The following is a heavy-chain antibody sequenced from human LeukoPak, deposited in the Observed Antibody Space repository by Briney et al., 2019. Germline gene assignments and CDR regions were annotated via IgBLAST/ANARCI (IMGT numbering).Heavy chain of an antibody. J-gene: IGHJ6*03. CDR3: AREDPYNSYYYYYMDV. CDR2: IHPSTGNP. CDR1: GYTFTNYA. D-gene: IGHD1-1*01. V-gene: IGHV7-4-1*02. Sequence: GASVKVSCKASGYTFTNYAMNWVRQAPGQGLEWMGWIHPSTGNPTYAQGFTGRFVFSLDTSVSTAYLQISSLKAEDTAVYYCAREDPYNSYYYYYMDVWGKGTTVTVSS.